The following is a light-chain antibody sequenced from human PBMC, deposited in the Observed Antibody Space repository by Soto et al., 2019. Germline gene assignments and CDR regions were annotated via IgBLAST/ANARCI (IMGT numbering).Light chain of an antibody. CDR1: SSDVGRYKF. Sequence: QSALTQPASVSGSPGQSITISCTGTSSDVGRYKFVSWYQQYPGKAPRLMMYEVSNRPSGVSNRFSGSKSGNTASLTISGLQTEDEADYFCQSYDTSLSGWVIFGGGTKLTVL. V-gene: IGLV2-14*01. J-gene: IGLJ2*01. CDR2: EVS. CDR3: QSYDTSLSGWVI.